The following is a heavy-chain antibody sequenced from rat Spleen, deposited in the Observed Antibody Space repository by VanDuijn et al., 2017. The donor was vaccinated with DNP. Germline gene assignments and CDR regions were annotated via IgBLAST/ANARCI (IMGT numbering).Heavy chain of an antibody. CDR1: GFTFSNYG. Sequence: EVQVVESGGGLVQSGRSLKLSCAASGFTFSNYGMAWVRQAPTRGLEWVASITNSGDSTYYRDSVKGRFTISRDNAKSTLYLQMDSLRSEDTATYYCARDGGGPFDYWGQGVMVTVSS. J-gene: IGHJ2*01. D-gene: IGHD1-11*01. V-gene: IGHV5S13*01. CDR3: ARDGGGPFDY. CDR2: ITNSGDST.